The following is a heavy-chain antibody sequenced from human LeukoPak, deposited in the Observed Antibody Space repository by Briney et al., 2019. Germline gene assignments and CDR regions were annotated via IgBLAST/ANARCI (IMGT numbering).Heavy chain of an antibody. V-gene: IGHV4-61*01. CDR2: INYSGST. J-gene: IGHJ4*02. Sequence: PSETLSLTCTVSGGSISSDSHYWSWIRQPPGKGLEWIGFINYSGSTNYNPSLNSRVTISVDTSKNQFSLKLSSVTAADTAVYYCARRTFSSSWYFDYWGQGTLVTVSS. CDR1: GGSISSDSHY. CDR3: ARRTFSSSWYFDY. D-gene: IGHD6-13*01.